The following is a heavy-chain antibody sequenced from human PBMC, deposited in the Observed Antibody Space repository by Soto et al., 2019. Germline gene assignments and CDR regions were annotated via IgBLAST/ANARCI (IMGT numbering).Heavy chain of an antibody. D-gene: IGHD6-19*01. CDR1: GFTFNNYA. J-gene: IGHJ2*01. V-gene: IGHV3-23*01. Sequence: EVQLLESGGGLVQPGGSLRLSCAASGFTFNNYAMNWVRQAPGKGLEWVSGITGGGGSTYYADSVKGRFTISRDNSKNTLYLQMNSLGAEDTAVYYCAKPVAGYWFFDLWGRGTLVTVSS. CDR3: AKPVAGYWFFDL. CDR2: ITGGGGST.